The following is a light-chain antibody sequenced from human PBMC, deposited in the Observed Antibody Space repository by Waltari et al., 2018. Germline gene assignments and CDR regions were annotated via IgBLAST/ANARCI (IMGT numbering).Light chain of an antibody. CDR3: QQTYSTPPFT. J-gene: IGKJ3*01. Sequence: DIQMTQSPSSLSASVGDRVTITGRASQSITTYLNWYQQKPGKAPNLLIYGASSLQSGVPSRFSDSGSGTDFTLTISSLQPEDFATYYCQQTYSTPPFTFGPGTKVDI. V-gene: IGKV1-39*01. CDR1: QSITTY. CDR2: GAS.